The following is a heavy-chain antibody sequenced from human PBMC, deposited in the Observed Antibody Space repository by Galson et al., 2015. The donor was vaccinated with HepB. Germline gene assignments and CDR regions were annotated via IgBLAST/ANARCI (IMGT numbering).Heavy chain of an antibody. D-gene: IGHD1-26*01. CDR3: ARILHSGSYSDYFDY. V-gene: IGHV2-70*01. J-gene: IGHJ4*02. CDR1: GFSLSTSGMC. CDR2: IDWDDDK. Sequence: LVKPTQTLTLTCTFSGFSLSTSGMCVSWIRQPPGKALEWLALIDWDDDKYYSTSLKTRLTISKDTSKNQVVLTMTNMDPVDTATYYCARILHSGSYSDYFDYWGQGTLVTVSS.